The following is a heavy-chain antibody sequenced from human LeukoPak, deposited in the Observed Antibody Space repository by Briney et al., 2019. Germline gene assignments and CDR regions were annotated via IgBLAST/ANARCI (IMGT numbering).Heavy chain of an antibody. V-gene: IGHV1-69*04. D-gene: IGHD3-22*01. CDR3: ARGGYYYDSSGYYQWAPFDY. Sequence: ASVKVSCKASGGTFSSYAISWVRQAPGQGLEWMGRIIPILGIANYAQKFQGRVTITADKSTSTAYMELSSLRSEDTAVYYCARGGYYYDSSGYYQWAPFDYWGQGTLVTVSS. CDR1: GGTFSSYA. J-gene: IGHJ4*02. CDR2: IIPILGIA.